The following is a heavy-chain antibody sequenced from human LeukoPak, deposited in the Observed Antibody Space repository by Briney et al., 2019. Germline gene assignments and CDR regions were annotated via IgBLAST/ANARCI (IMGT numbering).Heavy chain of an antibody. CDR2: IYSGGST. D-gene: IGHD5-18*01. CDR1: GFTFSSYA. V-gene: IGHV3-23*03. J-gene: IGHJ4*02. Sequence: GGSLRLSCAASGFTFSSYAMSWVRQAPGKGLEWVSVIYSGGSTYYVDSVKGRFTISRDNSKNALYLQMNSLRAEDTAVYYCATLYSYGFNYWGQGTLVTVSS. CDR3: ATLYSYGFNY.